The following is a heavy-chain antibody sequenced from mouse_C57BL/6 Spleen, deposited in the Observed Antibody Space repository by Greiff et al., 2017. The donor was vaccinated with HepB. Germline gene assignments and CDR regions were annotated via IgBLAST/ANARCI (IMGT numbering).Heavy chain of an antibody. CDR3: ASSIYYDFSSSPGWFAY. CDR1: GYTFTSYW. CDR2: IHPNSGST. J-gene: IGHJ3*01. V-gene: IGHV1-64*01. D-gene: IGHD2-4*01. Sequence: QVQLQQSGAELVKPGASVKLSCKASGYTFTSYWMHWVKQRPGQGLEWIGMIHPNSGSTNYNEKFKSKATLTVDKSSSTAYMQLSSLTSEDSAVYYCASSIYYDFSSSPGWFAYWGQGTLVTVSA.